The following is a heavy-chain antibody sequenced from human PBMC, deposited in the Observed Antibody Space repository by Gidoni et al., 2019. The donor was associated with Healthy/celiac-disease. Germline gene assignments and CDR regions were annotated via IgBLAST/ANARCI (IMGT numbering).Heavy chain of an antibody. J-gene: IGHJ2*01. CDR2: IYTSGST. V-gene: IGHV4-61*02. Sequence: QVQLQESGPGLVKPSQTLSLTCTVSVGSISSGSYYWSWIRQPAGKGLEWIGRIYTSGSTNYNPALKSRVTISVDTSKNQFSLKLSSVTAADTAVYYCARVRAAAGTFWYFDLWGRGTLVTVSS. CDR3: ARVRAAAGTFWYFDL. CDR1: VGSISSGSYY. D-gene: IGHD6-13*01.